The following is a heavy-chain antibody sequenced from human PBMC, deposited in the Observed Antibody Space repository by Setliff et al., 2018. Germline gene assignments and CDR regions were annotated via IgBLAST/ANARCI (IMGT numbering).Heavy chain of an antibody. CDR1: GVSFSGYS. CDR3: ARRGYYYGWGDSNAFDI. V-gene: IGHV4-34*01. Sequence: SQTLSLTCAVYGVSFSGYSWSWIRQPPGKGLEWIGKINHSGSTNYNPSLKSRVTISIDXXKNKFSXXXXXXXXXDTAVYYCARRGYYYGWGDSNAFDIWGQGTMVTVSS. D-gene: IGHD3-10*01. CDR2: INHSGST. J-gene: IGHJ3*02.